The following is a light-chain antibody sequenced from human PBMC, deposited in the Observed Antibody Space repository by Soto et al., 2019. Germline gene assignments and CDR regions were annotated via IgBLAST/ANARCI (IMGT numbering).Light chain of an antibody. V-gene: IGLV2-14*01. CDR3: SSYTSSSTLYV. J-gene: IGLJ1*01. CDR2: DVS. CDR1: SSDVGGYNY. Sequence: QSVLTQPASVSGSPGQSVTISCTGTSSDVGGYNYVSWYQQRPGKAPKLMIYDVSNRPSGVSNRFSGSKSGNTASLTISGLQADDDADYYCSSYTSSSTLYVFGTGTTLTVL.